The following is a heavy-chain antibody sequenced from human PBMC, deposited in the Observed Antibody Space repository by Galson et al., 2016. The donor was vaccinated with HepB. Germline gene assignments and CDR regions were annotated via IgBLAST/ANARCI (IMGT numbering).Heavy chain of an antibody. D-gene: IGHD2-21*01. J-gene: IGHJ3*01. CDR3: ARVAYTDEGFDL. V-gene: IGHV3-7*01. Sequence: SLRLSCAASGFTFSYYWMTWVRQAPGKGREWVANMNGEGRLINYVHSVKGRFTISRDNAKNSLFLQMNSLRAEDTAVYYCARVAYTDEGFDLWAQGTLVTVS. CDR1: GFTFSYYW. CDR2: MNGEGRLI.